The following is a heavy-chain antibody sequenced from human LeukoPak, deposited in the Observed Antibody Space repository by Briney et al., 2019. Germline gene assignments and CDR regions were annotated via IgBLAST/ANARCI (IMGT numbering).Heavy chain of an antibody. Sequence: GGSLRLSCAASGFTFSSYSMNWVRQAPGKGLEWVSSMSSSSSYIYYADSVKGRFTISRDNAKNSLYLQMNSLRAEATAVYYCARASSGLVNYWGQGTLVTVSS. V-gene: IGHV3-21*01. CDR1: GFTFSSYS. CDR3: ARASSGLVNY. J-gene: IGHJ4*02. D-gene: IGHD3-22*01. CDR2: MSSSSSYI.